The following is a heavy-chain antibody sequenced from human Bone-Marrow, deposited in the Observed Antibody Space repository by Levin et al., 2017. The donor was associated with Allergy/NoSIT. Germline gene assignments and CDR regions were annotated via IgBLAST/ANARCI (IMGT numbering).Heavy chain of an antibody. CDR1: GSSFTSYW. D-gene: IGHD3-22*01. J-gene: IGHJ3*02. CDR2: IYPGDSDT. CDR3: ARQVMSSGWSRESGRAFDI. V-gene: IGHV5-51*01. Sequence: GGSLRLSCKGSGSSFTSYWIGWVRQMPGKGLEWMGIIYPGDSDTRYSPSFQGQVTISADKSISTAYLQWSSLKASDTAMYYCARQVMSSGWSRESGRAFDIWGQGTMVTVSS.